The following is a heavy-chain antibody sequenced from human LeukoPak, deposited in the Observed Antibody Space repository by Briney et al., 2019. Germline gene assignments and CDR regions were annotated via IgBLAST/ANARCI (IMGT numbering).Heavy chain of an antibody. CDR3: ARGGAGEGYCSSSSCYGHDY. D-gene: IGHD2-15*01. CDR1: GYTFTGYY. Sequence: ASVKVSCKTSGYTFTGYYMHWVRQAPGQGLEWMGWINPNSGGTNYAQKFQGRVTMTRDTSISAAYMELSRLRSDDTAVYYCARGGAGEGYCSSSSCYGHDYWGQGTLVTVSS. CDR2: INPNSGGT. J-gene: IGHJ4*02. V-gene: IGHV1-2*02.